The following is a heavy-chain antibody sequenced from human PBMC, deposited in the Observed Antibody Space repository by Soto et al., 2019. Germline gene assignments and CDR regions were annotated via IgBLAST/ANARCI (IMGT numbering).Heavy chain of an antibody. CDR2: INSDGSSI. J-gene: IGHJ4*02. V-gene: IGHV3-74*01. D-gene: IGHD3-22*01. CDR1: GFTFSSNW. CDR3: VKGEYYYDSSGYYPFDY. Sequence: PGGSLRLSCAASGFTFSSNWMHWVRQAPGKGPVWFSRINSDGSSISYADSVKGRFTISRDNSKNTQYLQMSSLRADDTAVYYCVKGEYYYDSSGYYPFDYWGQGTLVTVSS.